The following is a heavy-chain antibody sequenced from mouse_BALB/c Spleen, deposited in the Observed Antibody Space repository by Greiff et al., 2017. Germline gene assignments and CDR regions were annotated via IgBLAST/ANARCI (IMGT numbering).Heavy chain of an antibody. Sequence: EVQLVESGAELVKPGASVKLSCTASGFNIKDTYMHWVKQRPEQGLEWIGRIDPANGNTKYDPKFQGKATITADTSSNTAYLQLSSLTSEDTAVYYCASGDGYPFADWGQGTLVTVSA. CDR3: ASGDGYPFAD. D-gene: IGHD2-3*01. CDR2: IDPANGNT. J-gene: IGHJ3*01. V-gene: IGHV14-3*02. CDR1: GFNIKDTY.